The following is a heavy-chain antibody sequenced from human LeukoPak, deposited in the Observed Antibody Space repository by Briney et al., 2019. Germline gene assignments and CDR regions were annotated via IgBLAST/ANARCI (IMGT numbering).Heavy chain of an antibody. Sequence: GGSLRLSCAASGFTFSSYSMNWVRQAPGKGLEWVSSISSSSSYIYYADSVKGRFTISRDNAKNSPYLQMNSLRAEDTAVYYCARGPVRATRPYNWFDPWGQGTLVTVSS. V-gene: IGHV3-21*01. CDR2: ISSSSSYI. CDR1: GFTFSSYS. J-gene: IGHJ5*02. D-gene: IGHD2-15*01. CDR3: ARGPVRATRPYNWFDP.